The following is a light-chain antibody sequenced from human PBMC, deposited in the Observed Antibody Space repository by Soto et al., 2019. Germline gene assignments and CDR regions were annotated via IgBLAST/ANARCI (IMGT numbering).Light chain of an antibody. CDR3: QQYNSYSSIT. V-gene: IGKV1-5*03. CDR2: KAS. Sequence: DIQMTQSPSTLSASVGDRVTITCRASQSISSWLAWYQQKPGKAPKLLIYKASSLESGVPSRFSGSGSGTEFTLTISSLQADDFATDYCQQYNSYSSITFGQGTRLEIK. CDR1: QSISSW. J-gene: IGKJ5*01.